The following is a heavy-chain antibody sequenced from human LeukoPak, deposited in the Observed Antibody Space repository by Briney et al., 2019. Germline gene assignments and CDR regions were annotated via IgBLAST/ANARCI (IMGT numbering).Heavy chain of an antibody. CDR2: FDPEDGET. CDR3: ATAPPLDAFDI. CDR1: GYTLTELS. Sequence: ASVKVSCKVSGYTLTELSMHWVRQAPGKGLEWMGGFDPEDGETTYAQKFQGRVTMTEDTSTDTAYMELSSLRSEDTAVYYCATAPPLDAFDIWVQGTMVTVSS. V-gene: IGHV1-24*01. J-gene: IGHJ3*02.